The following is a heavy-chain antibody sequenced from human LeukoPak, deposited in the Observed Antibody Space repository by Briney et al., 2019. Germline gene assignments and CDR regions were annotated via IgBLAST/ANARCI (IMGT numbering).Heavy chain of an antibody. CDR1: GGTFSSYA. D-gene: IGHD5-24*01. V-gene: IGHV1-69*13. CDR3: ARDRRRRDGYNYFDY. CDR2: IIPIFGTA. J-gene: IGHJ4*02. Sequence: SVKVSCKASGGTFSSYAISWVRQAPGQGLEWMGGIIPIFGTANYAQKFQGRVMITADESTSTAYMELSSLRSEDTAVYYCARDRRRRDGYNYFDYWGQGTLVTVSS.